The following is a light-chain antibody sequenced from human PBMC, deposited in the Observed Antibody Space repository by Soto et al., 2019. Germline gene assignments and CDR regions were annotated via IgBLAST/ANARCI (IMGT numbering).Light chain of an antibody. V-gene: IGLV1-36*01. J-gene: IGLJ2*01. CDR3: STWDDTWNAEV. CDR2: YDE. CDR1: SSNIGSHG. Sequence: QSVLTQPPSVSAVPRQTVTISCSGSSSNIGSHGVNWYQQLPGEAPKLVLYYDELLSSGVSARFSGSKSGTSASLAISGLQPEDEAEYFCSTWDDTWNAEVFGGGTKLTVL.